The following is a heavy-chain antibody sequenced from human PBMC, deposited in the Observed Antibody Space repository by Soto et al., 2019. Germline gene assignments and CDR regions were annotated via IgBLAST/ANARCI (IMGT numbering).Heavy chain of an antibody. D-gene: IGHD1-7*01. CDR1: GFTFSSYW. Sequence: GGSLRLSCAASGFTFSSYWMHWVRQAPGKGLVWVSRINSDGSTTTYADSVKGRFTISRDNAKNTLYLQMNSLRAEDTAVYFCARPKELKFGPWFDPWGQGTLVTVSS. V-gene: IGHV3-74*01. J-gene: IGHJ5*02. CDR3: ARPKELKFGPWFDP. CDR2: INSDGSTT.